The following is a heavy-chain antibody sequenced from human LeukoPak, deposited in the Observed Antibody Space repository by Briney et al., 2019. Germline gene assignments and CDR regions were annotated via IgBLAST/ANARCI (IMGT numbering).Heavy chain of an antibody. D-gene: IGHD3-9*01. CDR3: ARVHDTSGYYHYFDS. J-gene: IGHJ4*02. Sequence: PGGSLRLSREASGFTFSTYPMHWVRQAPDKGLEWVAMISHHGSNEYYADSVKGRFTISRDNSKNTLYLQMNNPRVEDTAIYYCARVHDTSGYYHYFDSWGQGTLVTVSS. CDR1: GFTFSTYP. CDR2: ISHHGSNE. V-gene: IGHV3-30*14.